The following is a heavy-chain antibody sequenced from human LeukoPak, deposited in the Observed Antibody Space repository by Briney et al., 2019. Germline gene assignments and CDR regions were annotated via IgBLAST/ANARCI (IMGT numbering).Heavy chain of an antibody. J-gene: IGHJ5*02. CDR1: GGSISSYY. Sequence: SETLSLICTVSGGSISSYYWTWIRQPAGRGPEWIGRIHASGSTNYNPSLKSRVNMSVDTSKNQFSLKLNSVTAADTAVYYCARVTDPRYNWFDPWGQGTLVTVSS. V-gene: IGHV4-4*07. CDR3: ARVTDPRYNWFDP. D-gene: IGHD2-21*02. CDR2: IHASGST.